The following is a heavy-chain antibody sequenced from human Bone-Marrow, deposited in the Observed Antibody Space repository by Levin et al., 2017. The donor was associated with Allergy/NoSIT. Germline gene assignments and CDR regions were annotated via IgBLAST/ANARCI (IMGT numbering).Heavy chain of an antibody. CDR1: GFTFSSYG. Sequence: GESLKISCAASGFTFSSYGMGWVRQAPGKGLEWVSSISYSSATTCYADSVKGRFTISRDNSKSTLYLQMNSLRAEDTAIYYCAKLGSRITDSSGWDFDFWGQGTLVTVSS. V-gene: IGHV3-23*01. D-gene: IGHD6-19*01. J-gene: IGHJ4*02. CDR3: AKLGSRITDSSGWDFDF. CDR2: ISYSSATT.